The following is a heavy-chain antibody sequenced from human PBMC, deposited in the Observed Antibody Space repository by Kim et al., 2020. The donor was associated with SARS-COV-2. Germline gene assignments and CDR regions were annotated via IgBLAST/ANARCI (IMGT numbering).Heavy chain of an antibody. CDR3: ARGKPRIMITFGGVIVMWQHNWFDP. CDR1: GGSFSGYY. CDR2: INHSGST. Sequence: SETLSLTCAVYGGSFSGYYWSWIRQPPGKGMEWIGEINHSGSTNYNPYLKSRVTISVDTSKNQFSLKLSSVTAADTAVYYCARGKPRIMITFGGVIVMWQHNWFDPWGQGSLVTVSS. V-gene: IGHV4-34*01. D-gene: IGHD3-16*02. J-gene: IGHJ5*02.